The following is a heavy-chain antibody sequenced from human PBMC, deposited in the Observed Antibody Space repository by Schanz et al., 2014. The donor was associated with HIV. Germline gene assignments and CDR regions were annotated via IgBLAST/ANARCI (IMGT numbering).Heavy chain of an antibody. J-gene: IGHJ4*02. CDR3: ATAAVTDYSDN. D-gene: IGHD4-17*01. CDR2: IWDDGSNK. CDR1: GFTFSSYG. V-gene: IGHV3-33*01. Sequence: QVQLVESGGGVVQPGRSLRLSCAASGFTFSSYGMHWVRQAPGKGLEWVAVIWDDGSNKYYADSVKGRFTISRDNSKNTLYLQMNSLRGEDTAVYYCATAAVTDYSDNWGQGTLVTVSS.